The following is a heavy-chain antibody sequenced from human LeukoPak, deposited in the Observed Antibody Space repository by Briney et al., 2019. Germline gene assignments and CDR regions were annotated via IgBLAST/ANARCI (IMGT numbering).Heavy chain of an antibody. J-gene: IGHJ3*02. D-gene: IGHD3-22*01. CDR3: ARRYYSDSNGYRDAFDI. CDR2: IYYSRST. CDR1: GGSISTYY. Sequence: SETLSLTCSVSGGSISTYYWSWIRRPPGKGLEWIGYIYYSRSTNYNPSLKSRVTISVDTSKNQFSLKLSSVTAADTAVYYCARRYYSDSNGYRDAFDIWGQGTMVTVSS. V-gene: IGHV4-59*08.